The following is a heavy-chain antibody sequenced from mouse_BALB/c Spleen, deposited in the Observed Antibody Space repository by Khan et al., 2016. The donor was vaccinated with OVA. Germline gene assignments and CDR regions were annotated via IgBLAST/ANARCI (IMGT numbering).Heavy chain of an antibody. CDR3: QRGGGGNRFAY. V-gene: IGHV1S137*01. Sequence: QVQLQQSGAELVRPGVSVKISCKGSGYTFTDFTLHWVKQSHAMSLEWIGVISTYYGDATYNQRFKDKATMTVDKSSSTAYMELARLTSEDSAISYGQRGGGGNRFAYWGQGTLVTVSA. CDR2: ISTYYGDA. CDR1: GYTFTDFT. J-gene: IGHJ3*01.